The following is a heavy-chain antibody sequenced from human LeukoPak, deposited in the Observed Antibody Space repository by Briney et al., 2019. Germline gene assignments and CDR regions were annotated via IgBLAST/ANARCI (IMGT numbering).Heavy chain of an antibody. CDR3: AKEPHSDYSDHTDSFDI. CDR1: GFTFSSYW. V-gene: IGHV3-74*01. D-gene: IGHD4-17*01. J-gene: IGHJ3*02. Sequence: HTGGSLRLSCAASGFTFSSYWMHWVRQAPGKGLVWVSRINGDGTSTDYADSVKGRLSISRDNAKNTLYLQMNSLRSEDTAVYYCAKEPHSDYSDHTDSFDIWGQGTMVTVSS. CDR2: INGDGTST.